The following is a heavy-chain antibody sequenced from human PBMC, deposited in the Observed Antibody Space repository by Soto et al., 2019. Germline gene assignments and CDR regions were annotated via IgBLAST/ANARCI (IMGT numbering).Heavy chain of an antibody. CDR2: IYPGDSDT. Sequence: GESLKISCKGSGYSFTSYWIGWLRQMPGKGLEWMGIIYPGDSDTRYSPSFQGQVTISADKSISTASLQWSSLKASDTAMYYCARRRDIVVVVAATPATLNAFDIWGQGTMVTVSS. J-gene: IGHJ3*02. D-gene: IGHD2-15*01. CDR3: ARRRDIVVVVAATPATLNAFDI. CDR1: GYSFTSYW. V-gene: IGHV5-51*01.